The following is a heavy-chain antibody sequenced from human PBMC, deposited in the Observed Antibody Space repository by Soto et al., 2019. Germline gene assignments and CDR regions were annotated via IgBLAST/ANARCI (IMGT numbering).Heavy chain of an antibody. V-gene: IGHV3-48*03. CDR3: ARSWGLYCSSSRCYRPWFDP. CDR2: ISSSGGSI. CDR1: GFTFNSHE. Sequence: EVQLVESGGGLVQPGGSLRLSCAGSGFTFNSHEMTWVRQAPGKGLEWISSISSSGGSIYYADSVKGRFTVSRDNAKNSLYLQMNRLRAEDTAVYYCARSWGLYCSSSRCYRPWFDPWGRGTLVTVSS. D-gene: IGHD2-2*02. J-gene: IGHJ5*02.